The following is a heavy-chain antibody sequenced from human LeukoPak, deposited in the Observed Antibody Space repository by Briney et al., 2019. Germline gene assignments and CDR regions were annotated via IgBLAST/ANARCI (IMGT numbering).Heavy chain of an antibody. D-gene: IGHD3-22*01. V-gene: IGHV3-7*01. CDR2: IKQDGSEK. CDR3: ARDRNPYYYDEFDY. CDR1: GFAFSSYW. Sequence: GGSLRLSCAASGFAFSSYWMSWVRQAPGKGPEWVANIKQDGSEKYYVDSVKGRFTISRDNAKNSLYLQMNSLRAEDTAVYYCARDRNPYYYDEFDYWGQGTLVTVSS. J-gene: IGHJ4*02.